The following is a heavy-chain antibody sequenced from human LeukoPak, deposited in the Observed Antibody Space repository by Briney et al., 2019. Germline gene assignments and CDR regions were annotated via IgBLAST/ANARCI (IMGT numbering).Heavy chain of an antibody. CDR2: IDNDGSDT. D-gene: IGHD1-26*01. Sequence: GGSLRLSCAASGFTFRSYWMHWVRQAPGKRLVRVSRIDNDGSDTIYADSVKGRFTISRDNAKNTLYLQMDSLGVEDTAVYYCGRDLMGSIDYWGQGTLVTVSS. CDR3: GRDLMGSIDY. V-gene: IGHV3-74*01. J-gene: IGHJ4*02. CDR1: GFTFRSYW.